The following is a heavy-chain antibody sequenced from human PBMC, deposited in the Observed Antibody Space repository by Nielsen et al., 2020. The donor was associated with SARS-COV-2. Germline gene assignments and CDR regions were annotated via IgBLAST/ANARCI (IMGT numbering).Heavy chain of an antibody. D-gene: IGHD2-2*01. CDR2: IIPIFGTA. Sequence: WVRQAPGQGLEWMGGIIPIFGTANYAQKFQGRLTITADESTTTAYMELSSLRSEDTAVYYCARSGLIVVVPARIRDNWFDPWGQGTLVTVSS. J-gene: IGHJ5*02. CDR3: ARSGLIVVVPARIRDNWFDP. V-gene: IGHV1-69*01.